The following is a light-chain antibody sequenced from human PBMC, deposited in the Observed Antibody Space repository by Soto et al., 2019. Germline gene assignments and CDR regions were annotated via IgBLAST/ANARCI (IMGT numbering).Light chain of an antibody. CDR3: QQYNNWPGRT. J-gene: IGKJ1*01. CDR1: ESVSTN. CDR2: GAS. Sequence: EIEMTQSPATLSLAPGERVTLSCRASESVSTNLAWYQQKAGQAPRRLIYGASTRATGIPARFSGSGSGREFTLTISSLQSEDFAVYYCQQYNNWPGRTFGQGTKVDIK. V-gene: IGKV3-15*01.